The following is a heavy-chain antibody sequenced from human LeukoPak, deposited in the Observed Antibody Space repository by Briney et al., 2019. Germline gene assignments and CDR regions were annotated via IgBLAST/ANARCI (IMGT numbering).Heavy chain of an antibody. CDR1: GFTFNNYG. Sequence: PGGSLRLSCAGSGFTFNNYGMSWVRQAPGKGLEWVSSVSGGGGSTYYADSVRGRFTISRDNSKDTLYPQMKRLRAEDTAVYYCAKTAHYDVSVGRFSARLWYFDYWGQGTLVTVSS. CDR3: AKTAHYDVSVGRFSARLWYFDY. J-gene: IGHJ4*02. D-gene: IGHD3-10*01. CDR2: VSGGGGST. V-gene: IGHV3-23*01.